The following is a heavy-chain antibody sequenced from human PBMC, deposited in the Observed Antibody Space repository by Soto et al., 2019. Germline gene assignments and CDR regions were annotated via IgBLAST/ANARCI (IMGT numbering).Heavy chain of an antibody. J-gene: IGHJ6*02. V-gene: IGHV3-74*01. CDR2: INSDGSST. D-gene: IGHD6-13*01. CDR1: GFTFSSYW. CDR3: ARAHQMRSSWYYGMDV. Sequence: EVQLVESGGGLVQPGGSLRLSCAASGFTFSSYWMHWVRQAPGKGLVWVSRINSDGSSTSYADSVKGRFTISRDNAKSSLDLQMNSLRAEDTAVYYCARAHQMRSSWYYGMDVWGQGTTVTVSS.